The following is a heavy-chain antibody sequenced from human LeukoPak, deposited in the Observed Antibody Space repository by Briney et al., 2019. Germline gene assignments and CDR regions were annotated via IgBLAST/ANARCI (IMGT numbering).Heavy chain of an antibody. Sequence: GGSLRLSCAASGFTFSDYYMNWVRQAPGQGLEWISYISSSGNTIYYADSVKSRFTISRDNAKNSLYLQMNSLGAEDSAGYYCARGGYGNGDFDFWGQGTLVTVSS. V-gene: IGHV3-11*04. CDR3: ARGGYGNGDFDF. CDR2: ISSSGNTI. J-gene: IGHJ4*02. CDR1: GFTFSDYY. D-gene: IGHD5-18*01.